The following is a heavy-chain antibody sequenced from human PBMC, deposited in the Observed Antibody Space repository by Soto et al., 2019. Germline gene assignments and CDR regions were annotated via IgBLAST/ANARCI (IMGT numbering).Heavy chain of an antibody. J-gene: IGHJ6*02. CDR2: IWYDGSNK. CDR3: ARNGYSGYETRYYYYGMDV. CDR1: GFTFSSYG. Sequence: GGSLRLSCAASGFTFSSYGMHWVRQAPGKGLEWVAVIWYDGSNKYYADSVKGRFTISRDNSKNTLYLQMNSLRAEDTAVYYCARNGYSGYETRYYYYGMDVWGQGTTVTVSS. D-gene: IGHD5-12*01. V-gene: IGHV3-33*01.